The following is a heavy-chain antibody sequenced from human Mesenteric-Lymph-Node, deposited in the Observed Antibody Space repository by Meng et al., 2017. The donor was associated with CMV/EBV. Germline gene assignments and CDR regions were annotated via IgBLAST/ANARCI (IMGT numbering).Heavy chain of an antibody. CDR3: ARHQRWLKSEGGFNY. Sequence: VHLQPWGGVLLKPPETLSLPCAVYGGSFSGYYWSWIRQPPGKGLEWIGEINHSGSTNYNPSLKSRVTISVDTSKNQFSLKLSSVTAADTAVYYCARHQRWLKSEGGFNYWGQGTLVTVSS. V-gene: IGHV4-34*01. J-gene: IGHJ4*02. CDR1: GGSFSGYY. CDR2: INHSGST. D-gene: IGHD4-23*01.